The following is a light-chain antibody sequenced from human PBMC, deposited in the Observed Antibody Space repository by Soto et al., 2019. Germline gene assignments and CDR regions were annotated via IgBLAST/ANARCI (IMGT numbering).Light chain of an antibody. CDR3: QQYDNLPLT. Sequence: DIQMTQSPSSLSASVGDRVTITCQASQDIRNYLNWYQQKPGKAPKLLIYDASNLETGVPSRFSGSGPGTDFTFTISSLQPEDIATYYCQQYDNLPLTFGGGTKVDIK. CDR2: DAS. V-gene: IGKV1-33*01. CDR1: QDIRNY. J-gene: IGKJ4*01.